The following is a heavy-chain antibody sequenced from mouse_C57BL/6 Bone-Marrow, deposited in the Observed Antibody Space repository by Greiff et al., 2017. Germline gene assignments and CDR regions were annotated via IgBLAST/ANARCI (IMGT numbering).Heavy chain of an antibody. D-gene: IGHD1-1*01. V-gene: IGHV1-15*01. CDR1: GYTFTDYE. CDR2: IDPETGGT. J-gene: IGHJ3*01. CDR3: TSYYYGSSPWFAY. Sequence: VQLQQSGAELVRPGASVTLSCKASGYTFTDYEMHWVKQTPVHGLEWIGAIDPETGGTAYNQKFKGKAILTADKSSSTAYMERRSLTSEDSAVYYCTSYYYGSSPWFAYWGQGTLVTVSA.